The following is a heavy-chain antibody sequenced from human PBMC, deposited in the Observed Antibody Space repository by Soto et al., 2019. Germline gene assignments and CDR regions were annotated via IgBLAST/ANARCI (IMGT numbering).Heavy chain of an antibody. CDR1: GDSISSYY. D-gene: IGHD3-10*01. CDR2: ISYTGRT. V-gene: IGHV4-59*13. Sequence: QVQLQESGPGLVKPSETLSLTCTVSGDSISSYYWSWILQPPGKGLEWVYYISYTGRTIYNPALESRATISLDPSKNQVSLSLSSVTVAATAMYYCASVGELPVWFDPWGRGTLVTVSS. CDR3: ASVGELPVWFDP. J-gene: IGHJ5*02.